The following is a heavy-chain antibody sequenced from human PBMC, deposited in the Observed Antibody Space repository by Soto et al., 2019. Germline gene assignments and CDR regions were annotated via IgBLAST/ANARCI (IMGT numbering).Heavy chain of an antibody. CDR2: ISAYNGNT. Sequence: QVQLVQSGAEVKKPGASVKVSCKASGYTFTSYGISWVRQAPGQGVEWMGWISAYNGNTNYAQKLQGRVTMTTDTSPITAFKELRRLRPVDTAVYYGGRGSRWFGHHAGGNVYWGQGTLVTVSS. J-gene: IGHJ4*02. D-gene: IGHD3-10*01. CDR1: GYTFTSYG. V-gene: IGHV1-18*01. CDR3: GRGSRWFGHHAGGNVY.